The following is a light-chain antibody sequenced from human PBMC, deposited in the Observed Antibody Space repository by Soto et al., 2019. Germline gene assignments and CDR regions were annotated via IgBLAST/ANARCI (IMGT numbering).Light chain of an antibody. CDR2: LERSGSY. CDR1: SGHSSYI. V-gene: IGLV4-60*02. CDR3: ETWDSNTRV. J-gene: IGLJ2*01. Sequence: QSVLTQSSSASASLGSSVKLTCTLSSGHSSYIIAWHQQQPGKAPRYLMKLERSGSYNKGSGVPDRFSGSSSGADRYLTISDLQFEDEAEYYCETWDSNTRVFGGGTKVTFL.